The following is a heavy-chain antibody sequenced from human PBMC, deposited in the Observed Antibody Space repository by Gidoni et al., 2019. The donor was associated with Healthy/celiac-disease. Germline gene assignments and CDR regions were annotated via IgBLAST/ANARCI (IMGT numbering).Heavy chain of an antibody. CDR1: GGSISRSY. CDR2: IYYSGST. V-gene: IGHV4-59*01. CDR3: ARDVVVVGATDYYYYYGMDV. J-gene: IGHJ6*02. D-gene: IGHD1-26*01. Sequence: QVQLQESGPGLVKPSETLSLTCTVSGGSISRSYWSWIRQPPGKGLEWIGYIYYSGSTNYNPSLKSRVTISVDTSKNQFSLKLSSVTAADTAVYYCARDVVVVGATDYYYYYGMDVWGQGTTVTVSS.